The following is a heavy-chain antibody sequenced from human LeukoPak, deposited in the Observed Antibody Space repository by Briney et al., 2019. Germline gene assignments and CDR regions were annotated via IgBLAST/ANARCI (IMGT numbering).Heavy chain of an antibody. CDR3: ARNGGNSDFDY. CDR2: IYHSGST. V-gene: IGHV4-4*02. J-gene: IGHJ4*02. Sequence: SETLTLTCAVSGGSISSSSGNCWTWVRQPPGKGLEWIGEIYHSGSTNYNPSLKSRVTMLLDKSKNQFSLKLSSVTAADTAVYYCARNGGNSDFDYWGQGTLVTVSS. D-gene: IGHD4-23*01. CDR1: GGSISSSSGNC.